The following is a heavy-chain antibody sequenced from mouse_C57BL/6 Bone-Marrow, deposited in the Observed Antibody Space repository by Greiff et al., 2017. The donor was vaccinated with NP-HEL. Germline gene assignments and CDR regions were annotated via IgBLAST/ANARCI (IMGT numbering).Heavy chain of an antibody. Sequence: VQLQQPGAELVKPGASVKLSCKASGYTFTSYWMHWVKQRPGQGLEWIGMIHPNSGSNNYNAKFKSKATLTVDKSSSTAYMQLCILTSEDSAVYYGARVIYYYGSSPFAYWGQGTLVTVSA. V-gene: IGHV1-64*01. CDR2: IHPNSGSN. J-gene: IGHJ3*01. CDR3: ARVIYYYGSSPFAY. D-gene: IGHD1-1*01. CDR1: GYTFTSYW.